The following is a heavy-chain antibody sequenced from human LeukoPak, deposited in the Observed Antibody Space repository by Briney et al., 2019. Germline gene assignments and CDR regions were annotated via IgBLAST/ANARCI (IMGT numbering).Heavy chain of an antibody. V-gene: IGHV4-39*01. CDR3: ASLDSSSWYHWFDP. CDR1: GGSISSSSYY. CDR2: IYYSGST. D-gene: IGHD6-13*01. Sequence: SETLSLTCTVSGGSISSSSYYWGWIRQPPGKGLEWIGSIYYSGSTYYNPSLKSRVTISVDTSKNQFSLKLSSVTAADTAVYYCASLDSSSWYHWFDPRGQGTLVTVSS. J-gene: IGHJ5*02.